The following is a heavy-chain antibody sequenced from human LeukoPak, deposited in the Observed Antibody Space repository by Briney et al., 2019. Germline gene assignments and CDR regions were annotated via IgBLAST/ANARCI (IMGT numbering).Heavy chain of an antibody. D-gene: IGHD3-10*01. CDR2: IIPIFGTA. J-gene: IGHJ4*02. CDR1: GGTFSSCA. V-gene: IGHV1-69*13. CDR3: ARDLTMVRGVFGY. Sequence: ASVKVPCKASGGTFSSCAISWVRQAPGQGLEWMGGIIPIFGTANYAQKFQGRVTITADESTSTAYMELGSPRSEDTAVYYCARDLTMVRGVFGYWGQGTLVTVSS.